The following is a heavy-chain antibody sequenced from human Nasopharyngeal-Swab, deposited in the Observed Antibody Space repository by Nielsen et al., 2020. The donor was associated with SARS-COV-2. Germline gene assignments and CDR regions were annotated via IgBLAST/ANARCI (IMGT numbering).Heavy chain of an antibody. J-gene: IGHJ5*02. V-gene: IGHV3-74*01. D-gene: IGHD2-21*01. CDR1: GFTFSSYW. Sequence: GESLKISCAASGFTFSSYWMHWVRQAPGKGLVWVSRITPDGSTTDHADSVKGRFTISRDNAKNTLYLQMNNLRAEDTALYYCARDVAGADSAWGQGTLVTVSS. CDR3: ARDVAGADSA. CDR2: ITPDGSTT.